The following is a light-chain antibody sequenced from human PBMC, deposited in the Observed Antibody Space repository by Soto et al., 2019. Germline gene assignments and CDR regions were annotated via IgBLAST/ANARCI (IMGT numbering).Light chain of an antibody. CDR1: QSISTW. CDR2: GAS. CDR3: QHYNSHSPT. J-gene: IGKJ1*01. Sequence: IQMTQSPSTLSASIGDTVTITCRASQSISTWLAWYQQKPGKAPKLLIYGASTLESGVPSRFSGSGSGTEFTLTISSLQPDDFATFYCQHYNSHSPTFGQGTKVEIK. V-gene: IGKV1-5*01.